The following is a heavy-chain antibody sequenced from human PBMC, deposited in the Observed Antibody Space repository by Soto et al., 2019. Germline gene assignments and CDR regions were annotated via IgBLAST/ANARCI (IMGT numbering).Heavy chain of an antibody. J-gene: IGHJ6*02. CDR1: GYTFTSYY. D-gene: IGHD5-18*01. V-gene: IGHV1-46*01. CDR3: ARDVDTAMATLGYYYYYYGMDV. CDR2: INPSGGST. Sequence: ASVKVSCKASGYTFTSYYMHWVRQAPGQGLEWMGIINPSGGSTSYAQKFQGRVTMTRDTSTSTVYMELSSLRSEDTAVYYCARDVDTAMATLGYYYYYYGMDVWGQGTTVTVSS.